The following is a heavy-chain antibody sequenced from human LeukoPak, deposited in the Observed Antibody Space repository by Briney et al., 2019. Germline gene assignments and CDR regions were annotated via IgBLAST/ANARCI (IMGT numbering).Heavy chain of an antibody. V-gene: IGHV3-11*01. CDR2: ITSSGSAI. J-gene: IGHJ4*02. CDR1: GFTFSDYY. D-gene: IGHD5/OR15-5a*01. CDR3: ACDIVSTSGDY. Sequence: GGSLTLSLEAFGFTFSDYYMSWIRQAPGKGLEWISYITSSGSAIYYADSVKGRFTISRDNTNNSLFLQMNSLRAEDSAVYYCACDIVSTSGDYWGQGTVVSVSS.